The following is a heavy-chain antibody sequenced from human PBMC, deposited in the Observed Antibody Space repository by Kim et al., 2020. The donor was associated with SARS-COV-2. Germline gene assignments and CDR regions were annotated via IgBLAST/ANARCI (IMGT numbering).Heavy chain of an antibody. CDR2: FGSSGSSI. J-gene: IGHJ3*02. D-gene: IGHD2-21*01. V-gene: IGHV3-48*04. Sequence: GGSLRLSCAASGFYLGSYSMNWVRQAPGKGLEWVSYFGSSGSSIHYADSVKGRFIISRDIAKNSLYLQMSSLRADDTALYYCVRDDMWAFDMWGQGTMVTVS. CDR3: VRDDMWAFDM. CDR1: GFYLGSYS.